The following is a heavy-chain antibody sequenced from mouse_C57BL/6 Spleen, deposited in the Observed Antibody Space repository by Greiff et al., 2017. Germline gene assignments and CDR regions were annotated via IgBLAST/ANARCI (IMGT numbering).Heavy chain of an antibody. CDR1: GFSLTSYG. D-gene: IGHD1-1*01. Sequence: VHLVESGPGLVQPSQSLSITCTVSGFSLTSYGVHWVRQSPGKGLEWLGVIWRGGSTDYNAAFMSRLSITKDNSKSQVFFKMNSLQADDTAIYYCAKNPITTVVDYYAMDYWGQGTSVTVSS. J-gene: IGHJ4*01. CDR3: AKNPITTVVDYYAMDY. CDR2: IWRGGST. V-gene: IGHV2-5*01.